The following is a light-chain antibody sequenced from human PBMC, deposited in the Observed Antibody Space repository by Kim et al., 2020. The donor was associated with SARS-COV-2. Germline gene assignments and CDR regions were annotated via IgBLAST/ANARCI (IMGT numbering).Light chain of an antibody. CDR1: QSINSL. J-gene: IGKJ2*01. V-gene: IGKV1-5*01. CDR3: QQYIAYPYT. CDR2: DAS. Sequence: SASEGGRDTYPCRANQSINSLLAWYQQKPGKAPKLRIFDASSLESGVPSRFSGSGSGTEFTLTISSLQPDDFATYFCQQYIAYPYTFGQGTKLEI.